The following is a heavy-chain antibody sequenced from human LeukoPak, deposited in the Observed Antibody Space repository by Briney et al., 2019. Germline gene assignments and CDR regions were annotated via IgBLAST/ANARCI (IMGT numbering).Heavy chain of an antibody. D-gene: IGHD6-13*01. Sequence: GGSLRLSCAASGFTFSNAWMSWVRQAPGKGLEWVSYISSSGSTIYYADSVKGRFTISRDNAKNSLYLQMNSLRAEDTAVYYCARGNGQQLVEGDAFDIWGQGTMVTVSS. CDR1: GFTFSNAW. CDR3: ARGNGQQLVEGDAFDI. V-gene: IGHV3-11*04. CDR2: ISSSGSTI. J-gene: IGHJ3*02.